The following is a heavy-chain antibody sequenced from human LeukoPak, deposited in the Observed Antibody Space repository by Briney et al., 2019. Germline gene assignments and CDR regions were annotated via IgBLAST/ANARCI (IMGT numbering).Heavy chain of an antibody. J-gene: IGHJ4*02. CDR3: ARARTAMVTHYYFDY. CDR1: GFTFSSYA. V-gene: IGHV3-23*01. CDR2: ISGSGGST. Sequence: GGSLRLSCAASGFTFSSYAMSWVRQAPGKGLEWVSAISGSGGSTYYADSVKGRFTISRDNSKNTLYLQMNSLRAEDTAVYYCARARTAMVTHYYFDYWGQGTLVTVSS. D-gene: IGHD5-18*01.